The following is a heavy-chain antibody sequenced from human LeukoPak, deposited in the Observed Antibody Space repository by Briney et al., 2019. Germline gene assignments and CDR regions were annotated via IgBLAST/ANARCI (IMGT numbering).Heavy chain of an antibody. J-gene: IGHJ4*02. CDR1: GFTFSSYW. Sequence: GGSLRLSCVASGFTFSSYWMSWVRQAPGKGLEWVANIKQDGSEKYYVDSVKGRFTISRDNAKKSVYLQMNSLRAEDTAVYFCARGLLVVGSKKGNPGNYWGPGTLVAVSS. V-gene: IGHV3-7*01. CDR2: IKQDGSEK. D-gene: IGHD1-14*01. CDR3: ARGLLVVGSKKGNPGNY.